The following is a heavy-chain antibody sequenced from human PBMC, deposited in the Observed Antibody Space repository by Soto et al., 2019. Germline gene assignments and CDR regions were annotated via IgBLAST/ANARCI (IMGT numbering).Heavy chain of an antibody. V-gene: IGHV4-39*01. Sequence: QLQLQESGPGLVKPSETLSLTCTVSGGSISSSSYYWGWIRQPPGKGLEWIGSIYYSGSTYYNPSLKCRVTISLDTSKNRFALKLSSVTAADTAVYYCARTTVTIYFDYWGQGTLVTVSS. CDR1: GGSISSSSYY. CDR3: ARTTVTIYFDY. J-gene: IGHJ4*02. CDR2: IYYSGST. D-gene: IGHD4-4*01.